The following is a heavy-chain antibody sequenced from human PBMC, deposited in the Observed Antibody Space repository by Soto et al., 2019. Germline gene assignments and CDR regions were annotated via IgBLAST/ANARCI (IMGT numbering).Heavy chain of an antibody. Sequence: ASVKVSCKVSGYTLTELSMHWVRQAPGKGLEWMGGFDPEDGETIYAQKFQGRVTMTEDTSTDTAYMELSSLRSEDTAVYYCATRVRGLDYYGSGSYFVLYYWGQGTLVTVSS. CDR1: GYTLTELS. J-gene: IGHJ4*02. D-gene: IGHD3-10*01. V-gene: IGHV1-24*01. CDR3: ATRVRGLDYYGSGSYFVLYY. CDR2: FDPEDGET.